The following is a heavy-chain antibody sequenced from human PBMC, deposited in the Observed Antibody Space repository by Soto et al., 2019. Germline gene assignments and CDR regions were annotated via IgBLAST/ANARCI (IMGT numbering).Heavy chain of an antibody. CDR1: GFTFNNFS. CDR3: ARDGGKVNFYDAFDV. Sequence: QVHLEQSGGGVVQPGTSLTLSCLASGFTFNNFSIHWVRQAPGRGLEWVALVAYDGSHKFYAESVKGRFSVSRDNLKNTVSLEMNRLTPDDTALYYCARDGGKVNFYDAFDVWGQGTVVSVSS. J-gene: IGHJ3*01. V-gene: IGHV3-30*04. D-gene: IGHD1-1*01. CDR2: VAYDGSHK.